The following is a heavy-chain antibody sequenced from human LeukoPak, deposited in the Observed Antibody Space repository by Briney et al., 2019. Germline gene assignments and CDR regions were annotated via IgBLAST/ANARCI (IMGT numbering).Heavy chain of an antibody. Sequence: SETLSLTCTVSSGSISTSNYYWGWVRQPPGKALEWIGNIFYSGSTYYSPSLKSRVTIPLDKSKNQFSLKLSSVTAADTAVYYCASKQQLAYDAFDIWGQGTMVTVSS. J-gene: IGHJ3*02. CDR2: IFYSGST. CDR1: SGSISTSNYY. CDR3: ASKQQLAYDAFDI. V-gene: IGHV4-39*07. D-gene: IGHD6-13*01.